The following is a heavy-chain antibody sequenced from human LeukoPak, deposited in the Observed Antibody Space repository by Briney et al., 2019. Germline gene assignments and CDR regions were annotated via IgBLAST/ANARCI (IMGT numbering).Heavy chain of an antibody. CDR1: GFTFSSYS. D-gene: IGHD3-10*01. J-gene: IGHJ3*02. Sequence: GGSLRLSCAASGFTFSSYSMNWVRQAPGKGLEWVSYISSSSTIYYADSVKGRFTISRDNAKNSLYLQMNSLRAEDTAVYYCARDYYYVSGSFDAFDIWGQGTMVTVSS. CDR2: ISSSSTI. CDR3: ARDYYYVSGSFDAFDI. V-gene: IGHV3-48*04.